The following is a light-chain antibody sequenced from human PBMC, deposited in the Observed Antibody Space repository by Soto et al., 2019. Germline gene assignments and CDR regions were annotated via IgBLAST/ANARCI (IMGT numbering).Light chain of an antibody. J-gene: IGKJ5*01. V-gene: IGKV3-11*01. Sequence: IVLTQSPVTRSLSPGERATLSCRASQSVSSYLAWYQQKPGQAPRLLIYAASNRATGIPARFSGSGSGTDGTITISSLEKEDGAVYYGQQRSNSKVTFGQGTRLEIK. CDR2: AAS. CDR1: QSVSSY. CDR3: QQRSNSKVT.